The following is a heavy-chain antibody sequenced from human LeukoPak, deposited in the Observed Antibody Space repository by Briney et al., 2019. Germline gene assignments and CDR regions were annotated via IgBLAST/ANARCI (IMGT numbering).Heavy chain of an antibody. Sequence: GGSLRLSCAASGFTFTACAMHWVRQAPGKGLERVAYIRYDGSNKNYADSVKGRFTISRDNSKDMLYLQMNSLRPEDTAVYYCSKGDDYGATTRLPKYNWFDPWGQGTLVTVSS. CDR3: SKGDDYGATTRLPKYNWFDP. D-gene: IGHD4/OR15-4a*01. CDR2: IRYDGSNK. CDR1: GFTFTACA. V-gene: IGHV3-30*02. J-gene: IGHJ5*02.